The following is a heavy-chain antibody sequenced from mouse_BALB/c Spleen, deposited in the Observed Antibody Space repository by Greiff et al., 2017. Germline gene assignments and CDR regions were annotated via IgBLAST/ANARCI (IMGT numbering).Heavy chain of an antibody. Sequence: EVMLVESGGGLVKPGGSLKLSCAASGFTFSSSTMSWVRQTPEKRLEWVATISSGGSYTYYPDSVKGRFTIPKDNAKNTLYLQMSRLKSEDTAMYYCTRAYDGESYAMDYWGQGTSVTVSS. D-gene: IGHD2-3*01. CDR1: GFTFSSST. CDR3: TRAYDGESYAMDY. V-gene: IGHV5-6-4*01. J-gene: IGHJ4*01. CDR2: ISSGGSYT.